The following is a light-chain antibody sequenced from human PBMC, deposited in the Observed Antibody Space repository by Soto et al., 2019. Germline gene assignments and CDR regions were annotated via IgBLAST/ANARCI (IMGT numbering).Light chain of an antibody. Sequence: QSALTQPASVSGSPGQSITISCTGTSSDVGSYNYVSWYQQYPGKAPKLMIYDVSNRPSGVSYRFSGSKSGNTASLPISGLQAEDEADYSCSSYTTSSTHVVFGGGTKLTVL. CDR3: SSYTTSSTHVV. J-gene: IGLJ2*01. CDR1: SSDVGSYNY. V-gene: IGLV2-14*01. CDR2: DVS.